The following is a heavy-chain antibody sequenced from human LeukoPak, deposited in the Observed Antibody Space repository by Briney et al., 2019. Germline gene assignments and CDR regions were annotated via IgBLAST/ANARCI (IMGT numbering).Heavy chain of an antibody. D-gene: IGHD4-17*01. J-gene: IGHJ6*02. CDR1: GFTFSRYW. V-gene: IGHV3-7*01. Sequence: PGGSLRLSCAASGFTFSRYWMSWVRQAPGKGLEWVANIKQDGSEKYYVDSVNGRFTISRDNAKNSLYLQMNSLRAEDTAVYYCARETHTNHGDYRSYYYGMDVWGQGTTVTVSS. CDR3: ARETHTNHGDYRSYYYGMDV. CDR2: IKQDGSEK.